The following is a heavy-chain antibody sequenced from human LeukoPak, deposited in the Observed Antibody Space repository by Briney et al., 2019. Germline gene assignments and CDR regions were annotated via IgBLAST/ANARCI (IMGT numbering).Heavy chain of an antibody. CDR3: ASYYDSSGYHPSRFDY. D-gene: IGHD3-22*01. CDR1: GYTFTGYY. V-gene: IGHV1-2*02. J-gene: IGHJ4*02. Sequence: ASVKVSCKASGYTFTGYYMHWVRRAPGQGLEWMGWINPNSGATYYAQNFQGRVTMTRDTSITTAYMELTSLRSDDTAVYYCASYYDSSGYHPSRFDYWGQGTLVTVSS. CDR2: INPNSGAT.